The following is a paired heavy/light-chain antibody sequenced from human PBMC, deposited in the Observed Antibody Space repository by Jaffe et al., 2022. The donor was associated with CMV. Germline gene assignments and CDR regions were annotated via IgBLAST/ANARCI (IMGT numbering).Light chain of an antibody. V-gene: IGKV3-15*01. CDR2: GAS. CDR1: QSVRNN. Sequence: EIMMTQSPATLSVSPGERATLSCRASQSVRNNLAWYQQKPGQAPRLLMYGASIRATGIPARFSGSGSGTEFTLTISSLQSGDFAVYFCHQYNNWPSTFGGGTKVEIK. CDR3: HQYNNWPST. J-gene: IGKJ4*01.
Heavy chain of an antibody. CDR3: ARGLQDATVAGPNHFDY. CDR1: GGSIVTYY. J-gene: IGHJ4*02. CDR2: IFYGGST. Sequence: QVHLQESGPGLVKPSETLSLTCTVSGGSIVTYYWSWIRQPPGKGLEWIGYIFYGGSTNYNPSLKSRVTISLDSSKNQFSLKLTSVTATDTAVYYCARGLQDATVAGPNHFDYWGQGTLVTVSS. D-gene: IGHD6-19*01. V-gene: IGHV4-59*08.